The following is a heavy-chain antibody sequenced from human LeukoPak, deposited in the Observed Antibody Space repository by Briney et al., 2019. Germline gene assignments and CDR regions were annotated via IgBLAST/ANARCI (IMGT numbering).Heavy chain of an antibody. D-gene: IGHD5-12*01. CDR2: ISDSGSTA. Sequence: GGSLRLSCAASGFTFSSYWMHWVRHAPGKGLVWVSGISDSGSTAFYADPVKGRFTSSRDNPKSTLYLQMNSLRAEDTAVYYCAKDIQTWPRFPDYWGQGTLVTVSS. CDR1: GFTFSSYW. V-gene: IGHV3-23*01. CDR3: AKDIQTWPRFPDY. J-gene: IGHJ4*02.